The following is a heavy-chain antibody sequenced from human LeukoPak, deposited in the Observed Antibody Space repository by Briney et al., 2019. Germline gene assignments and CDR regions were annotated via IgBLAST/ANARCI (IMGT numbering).Heavy chain of an antibody. CDR2: IPYDGTNK. D-gene: IGHD3-10*01. V-gene: IGHV3-30*02. Sequence: GGSLRLSCAASGFTFSNAWMSWVRQAPGKGLEWVAFIPYDGTNKYYADSVKGRFTISRDNSKNTLYLQMNSLRAADTALYYCVQGTRRGAITMVRGVIGKSYYFDSWGQGTLVTVSS. CDR1: GFTFSNAW. CDR3: VQGTRRGAITMVRGVIGKSYYFDS. J-gene: IGHJ4*02.